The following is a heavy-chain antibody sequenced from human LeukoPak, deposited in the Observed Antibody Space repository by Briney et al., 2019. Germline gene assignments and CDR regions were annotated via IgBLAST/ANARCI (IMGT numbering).Heavy chain of an antibody. CDR3: ANEYSSSSGRSFQH. CDR1: GFTFSNYW. CDR2: INTDGSNT. J-gene: IGHJ1*01. D-gene: IGHD6-6*01. Sequence: GGSLRLSCAASGFTFSNYWMHWVRHAPGKGLVWVSRINTDGSNTHYADFVKGRFTVSRDNAKNTLYLQMDSLRAEDTAVYYCANEYSSSSGRSFQHWGQGTLVTVSS. V-gene: IGHV3-74*01.